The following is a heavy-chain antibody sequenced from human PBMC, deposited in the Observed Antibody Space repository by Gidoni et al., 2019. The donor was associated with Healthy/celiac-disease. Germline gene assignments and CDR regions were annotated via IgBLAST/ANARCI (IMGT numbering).Heavy chain of an antibody. Sequence: QVQLQESGPGLVKPSQTLSLTGTVSGGSISGGGYSWSWIRQHPGKGLEWIGYSYYSGSTYYNPTLKSPVTISVDTSKIQFSLKLSSVTAADTAVYYCARDQDSSGYFFYWGQGTLVTVSS. V-gene: IGHV4-31*01. CDR3: ARDQDSSGYFFY. CDR2: SYYSGST. CDR1: GGSISGGGYS. D-gene: IGHD3-22*01. J-gene: IGHJ4*02.